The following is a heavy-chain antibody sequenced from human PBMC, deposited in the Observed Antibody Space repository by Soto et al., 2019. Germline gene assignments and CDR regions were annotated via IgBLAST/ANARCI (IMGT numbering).Heavy chain of an antibody. CDR1: GYTFTGYY. CDR2: INPNSGGT. Sequence: GVSVKVSCKASGYTFTGYYMHWVRQAPGQGLELMGWINPNSGGTNYAQKFQGRVTMTRXTXXXXAXMXLXXXXSDXTAVYYCAREVTTVTTHLFDYWGQGTLVTVSS. J-gene: IGHJ4*02. D-gene: IGHD4-4*01. CDR3: AREVTTVTTHLFDY. V-gene: IGHV1-2*02.